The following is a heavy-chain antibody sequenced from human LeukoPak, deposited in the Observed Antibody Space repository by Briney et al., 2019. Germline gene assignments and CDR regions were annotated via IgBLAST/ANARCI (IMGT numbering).Heavy chain of an antibody. Sequence: PSETLSLTCAVYGGSFSGYYWSWIRQPPGKGLEWIGEINHSGSTNYNPSLKSRVTISVDTSKNQFSLKLSSVTGADTAVYYCARDYGGNFDYWGQGTLVTVSS. CDR2: INHSGST. V-gene: IGHV4-34*01. CDR1: GGSFSGYY. CDR3: ARDYGGNFDY. D-gene: IGHD4-23*01. J-gene: IGHJ4*02.